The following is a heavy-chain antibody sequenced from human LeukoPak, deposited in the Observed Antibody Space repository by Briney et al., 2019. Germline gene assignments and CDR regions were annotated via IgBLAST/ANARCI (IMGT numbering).Heavy chain of an antibody. Sequence: GGSLRLSCAVSGFTISSHGMHWVRQAPGKGPEWVAMIAYHGITEYYGDSVKGRFTISRDNSKNTLYLQMDSLRAEDTAVYHCAKDWGSGGWYNYFDPWGQGTLVTVSS. D-gene: IGHD6-19*01. J-gene: IGHJ5*02. V-gene: IGHV3-30*18. CDR2: IAYHGITE. CDR1: GFTISSHG. CDR3: AKDWGSGGWYNYFDP.